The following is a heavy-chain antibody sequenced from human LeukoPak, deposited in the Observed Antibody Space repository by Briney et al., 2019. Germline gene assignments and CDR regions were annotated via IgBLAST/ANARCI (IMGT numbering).Heavy chain of an antibody. CDR3: AREGSSPVIDY. CDR1: GFTFSSYW. Sequence: GGSLRLSCAASGFTFSSYWMHWVRQAPGKGLVWVSRINSDGSSTSYADSVKGRFTISRDNAKNTLYLQMNSLRAEDTAVYYCAREGSSPVIDYWGQGTLVTVSS. V-gene: IGHV3-74*01. CDR2: INSDGSST. J-gene: IGHJ4*02. D-gene: IGHD6-13*01.